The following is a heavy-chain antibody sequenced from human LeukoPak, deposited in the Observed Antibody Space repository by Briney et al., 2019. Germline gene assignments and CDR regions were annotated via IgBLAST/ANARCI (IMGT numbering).Heavy chain of an antibody. CDR3: ARRGVYGSGAFYLDY. J-gene: IGHJ4*02. CDR1: GFTFSSYT. V-gene: IGHV3-21*01. Sequence: GGSLRLSCAASGFTFSSYTMNWVRQAPGKGLEWVSSISSSSSYIYYVDSVKGRFTISRDNAKKSLYLQMNSLRAEDTAVYYCARRGVYGSGAFYLDYWGQGTLVTVSS. D-gene: IGHD3-10*01. CDR2: ISSSSSYI.